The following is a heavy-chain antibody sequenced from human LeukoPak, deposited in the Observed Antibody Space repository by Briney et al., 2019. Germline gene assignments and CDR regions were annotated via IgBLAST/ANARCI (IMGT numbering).Heavy chain of an antibody. CDR3: ARDLRTPSDTNVAIDY. Sequence: PGGSLRLSCAASGFTFSDYYMSWIRQAPGKGLEWVSYISSSGSTIYYADSVKGRFTISRDTAKNSLYLQMTSLRAEDTAVYYCARDLRTPSDTNVAIDYWGQGTLVTVSS. CDR2: ISSSGSTI. J-gene: IGHJ4*02. V-gene: IGHV3-11*04. CDR1: GFTFSDYY. D-gene: IGHD4-23*01.